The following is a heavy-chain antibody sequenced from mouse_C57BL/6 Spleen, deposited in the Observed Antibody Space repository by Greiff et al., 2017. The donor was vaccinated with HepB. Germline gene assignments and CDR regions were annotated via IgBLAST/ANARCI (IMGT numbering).Heavy chain of an antibody. V-gene: IGHV1-64*01. D-gene: IGHD1-1*01. CDR3: ARGRITTVVVWNYYAMDY. CDR1: GYTFTSYW. J-gene: IGHJ4*01. CDR2: IHPNSGST. Sequence: QVQLQQPGAELVKPGASVKLSCKASGYTFTSYWMHWVKQRPGQGLEWIGMIHPNSGSTNYNEKFKSKATLTVDKSSSTAYMQLSSLTSEDSAVYDCARGRITTVVVWNYYAMDYWGQGTSVTVSS.